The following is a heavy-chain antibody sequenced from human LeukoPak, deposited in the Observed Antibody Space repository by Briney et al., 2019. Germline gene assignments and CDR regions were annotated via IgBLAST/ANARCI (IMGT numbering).Heavy chain of an antibody. J-gene: IGHJ5*02. CDR2: IIPIFGTA. CDR1: GGTFSSYA. CDR3: ARGGGIAVAGTGVWFDP. Sequence: SVKVSCKASGGTFSSYAISWVRQAPGQGLEWMGGIIPIFGTANYAQKFQGRVTITTDESTSTAYMELSSLRSEDTAVYYCARGGGIAVAGTGVWFDPWGQGTLVTVSS. D-gene: IGHD6-19*01. V-gene: IGHV1-69*05.